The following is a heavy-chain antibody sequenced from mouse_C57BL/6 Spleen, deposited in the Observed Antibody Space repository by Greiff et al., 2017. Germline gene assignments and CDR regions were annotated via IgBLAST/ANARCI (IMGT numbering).Heavy chain of an antibody. V-gene: IGHV1-15*01. CDR1: GYTFTDYE. J-gene: IGHJ4*01. CDR2: IDPETGGT. Sequence: VQLQQSGAELVRPGASVTLSCKASGYTFTDYEMHWVKQTPVHGLEWIGAIDPETGGTAYNQKFKGKAILTADKSSSTAYMALRSLTSEDSAVYYCTRGGKGDAMDYWGQGTSVTVSS. CDR3: TRGGKGDAMDY.